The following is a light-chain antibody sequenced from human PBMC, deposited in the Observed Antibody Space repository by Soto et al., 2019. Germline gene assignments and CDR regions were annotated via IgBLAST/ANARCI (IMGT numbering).Light chain of an antibody. CDR2: SND. V-gene: IGLV1-47*01. CDR3: AAWDDSLSGQGI. CDR1: SSNFGSNY. Sequence: QSVLTQPPSASGTPGQRVTISCSRSSSNFGSNYVYWYQQLPGTAPRLLIYSNDQRPSGVPDRFSGSKSGTSASLAISGLRSADEADYYCAAWDDSLSGQGIFGGGTKVTVL. J-gene: IGLJ2*01.